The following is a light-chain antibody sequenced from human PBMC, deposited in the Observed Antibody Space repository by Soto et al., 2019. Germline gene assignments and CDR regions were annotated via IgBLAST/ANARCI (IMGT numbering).Light chain of an antibody. J-gene: IGKJ2*01. CDR3: QQYYSSPYT. Sequence: DIVLTQSPDSLAVSLGERATINCKSSQSVLYSSNKKNFLAWYQQKPGQPPKLLIYWASTRQSGVPDRFSASGSGTDFTLTISSLQAEDVALYYCQQYYSSPYTLGQGTKLELK. CDR1: QSVLYSSNKKNF. CDR2: WAS. V-gene: IGKV4-1*01.